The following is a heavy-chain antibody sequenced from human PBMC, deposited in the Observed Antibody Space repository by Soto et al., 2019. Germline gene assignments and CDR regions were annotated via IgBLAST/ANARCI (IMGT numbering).Heavy chain of an antibody. V-gene: IGHV3-23*01. J-gene: IGHJ4*02. CDR1: GFTFGTYA. Sequence: GRSLRLSCAASGFTFGTYAMNWVRQAPGKGLEWVSSSPGSGGSAYYAYSVRGRFTISIENSKNTVYLQLDSLRPEDSAIYYCAKGGSSGWFCFDFWGQGTQVTVSS. D-gene: IGHD6-19*01. CDR3: AKGGSSGWFCFDF. CDR2: SPGSGGSA.